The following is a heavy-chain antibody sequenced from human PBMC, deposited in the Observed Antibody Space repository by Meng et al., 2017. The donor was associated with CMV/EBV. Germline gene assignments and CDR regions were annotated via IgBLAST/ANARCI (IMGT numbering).Heavy chain of an antibody. CDR3: ARAAYCGGDCYPNFDY. CDR2: ISAYNGNT. CDR1: GYTFTSDG. Sequence: GYTFTSDGISWVRQAPGQGHEWMGWISAYNGNTNYAQKLQGRVTMTTDTSTSTAYMELRSLRSDDTAVYYCARAAYCGGDCYPNFDYWGQGTLVTVSS. J-gene: IGHJ4*02. D-gene: IGHD2-21*01. V-gene: IGHV1-18*01.